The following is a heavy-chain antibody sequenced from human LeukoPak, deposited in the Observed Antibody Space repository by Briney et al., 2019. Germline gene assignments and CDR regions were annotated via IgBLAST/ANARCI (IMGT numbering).Heavy chain of an antibody. J-gene: IGHJ4*02. Sequence: SETLSLTCAVYGGSFSGYYWSWSRQPPGEGLEWFGEINHSGSTNFNPPLKSWATISVDTSNNTFCQNVMCGTDADTAVYYCARNDYGHYNIISDYWGQGTLVTVSS. V-gene: IGHV4-34*01. CDR3: ARNDYGHYNIISDY. CDR2: INHSGST. D-gene: IGHD4-17*01. CDR1: GGSFSGYY.